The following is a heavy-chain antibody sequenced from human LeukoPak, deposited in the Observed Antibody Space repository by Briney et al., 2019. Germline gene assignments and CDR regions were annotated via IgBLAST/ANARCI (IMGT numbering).Heavy chain of an antibody. Sequence: GGSLRLSCAASGFPFANTWMHWVRQAPGKGRGWVSLITGDGSSSNYADSVKGRFTISRDNAKNTLYLQMHSLRAEATAVYYCVIGGTYGSGSWGQGTLVTVSS. CDR1: GFPFANTW. V-gene: IGHV3-74*01. CDR3: VIGGTYGSGS. J-gene: IGHJ4*02. D-gene: IGHD3-10*01. CDR2: ITGDGSSS.